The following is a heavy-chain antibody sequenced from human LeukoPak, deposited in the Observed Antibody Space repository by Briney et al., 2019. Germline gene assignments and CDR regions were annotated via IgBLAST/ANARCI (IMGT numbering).Heavy chain of an antibody. CDR2: IYHDGST. D-gene: IGHD6-19*01. J-gene: IGHJ4*02. Sequence: SETLSLTCTVSGGSFSNYYWSWFRQPPGKGLEWIGYIYHDGSTNYNPSLKSRVTISVDTSKDQFSLKLTCVTAGDTAVYHCARGGSSGWFDFDYWGQGTLVTVSS. CDR1: GGSFSNYY. V-gene: IGHV4-59*01. CDR3: ARGGSSGWFDFDY.